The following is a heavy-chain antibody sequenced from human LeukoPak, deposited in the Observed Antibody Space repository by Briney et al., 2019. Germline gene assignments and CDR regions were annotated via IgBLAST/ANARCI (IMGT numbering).Heavy chain of an antibody. CDR3: ARVVRYYYDSSGPEAY. D-gene: IGHD3-22*01. CDR1: GGTFSSYA. Sequence: GASVKVSCKASGGTFSSYAISWVRQAPGQGLEWMGRIIPILGIANYAQKFQGRVTITADKSTSTAYMELSSLRSEDTAVYYCARVVRYYYDSSGPEAYWGQGTLVTVS. CDR2: IIPILGIA. J-gene: IGHJ4*02. V-gene: IGHV1-69*04.